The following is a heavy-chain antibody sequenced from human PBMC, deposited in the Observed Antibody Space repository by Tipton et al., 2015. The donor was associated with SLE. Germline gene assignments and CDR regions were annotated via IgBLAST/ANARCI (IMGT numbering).Heavy chain of an antibody. V-gene: IGHV4-61*05. CDR3: ARGGDSSGLDY. J-gene: IGHJ4*02. CDR2: IYYSGST. CDR1: GDSISSSPYY. Sequence: GLVKPSETLSLFCTVSGDSISSSPYYWGWIRQPPGKGLEWIGYIYYSGSTNYNPSLKSRVTISVDTSKNQFSLKLSSVTAADTAVYYCARGGDSSGLDYWGQGTLVTVSS. D-gene: IGHD6-19*01.